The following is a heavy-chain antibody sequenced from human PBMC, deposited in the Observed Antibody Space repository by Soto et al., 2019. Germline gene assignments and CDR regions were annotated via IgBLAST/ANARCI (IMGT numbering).Heavy chain of an antibody. D-gene: IGHD3-10*01. Sequence: EVQLVESGGGLVQPGGSLRLSCAASGFSFGSHAMSWVRQVPGKGLEGISYISTSGSTIDYADSVKGRFTIARDNAKDSLYRQMNSMRVEDTAVYYGARASGRVVRRLYGMDVWGQGTTVTVSS. J-gene: IGHJ6*02. V-gene: IGHV3-48*03. CDR1: GFSFGSHA. CDR3: ARASGRVVRRLYGMDV. CDR2: ISTSGSTI.